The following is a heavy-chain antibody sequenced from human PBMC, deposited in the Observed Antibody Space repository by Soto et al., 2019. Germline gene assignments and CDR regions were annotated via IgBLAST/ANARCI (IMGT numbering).Heavy chain of an antibody. D-gene: IGHD3-16*01. J-gene: IGHJ4*02. V-gene: IGHV1-69*13. Sequence: AVRVCCKASGGTFSSYAISWVRQAPGQGLEWMGGIIPIFGTANYAQKFQGRVTITADESTSTAYMELSSLRSEDTAVYYCARGPNMGEVDYWGQGTLVTVSS. CDR3: ARGPNMGEVDY. CDR1: GGTFSSYA. CDR2: IIPIFGTA.